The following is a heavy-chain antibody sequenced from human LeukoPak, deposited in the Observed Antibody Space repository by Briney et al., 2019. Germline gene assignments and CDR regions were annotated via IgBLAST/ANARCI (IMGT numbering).Heavy chain of an antibody. CDR2: INHSGST. V-gene: IGHV4-34*01. D-gene: IGHD2-15*01. CDR3: GGTYCSGGSCYEGYYFDS. Sequence: PSETLSLTCAVYGGSFSGYYWSWIRQPPGKGLEWIGEINHSGSTNYNPSLKSRVTISVDTSKNQFSRKLSSVTAADTAVYYCGGTYCSGGSCYEGYYFDSGARETLVPVS. J-gene: IGHJ4*02. CDR1: GGSFSGYY.